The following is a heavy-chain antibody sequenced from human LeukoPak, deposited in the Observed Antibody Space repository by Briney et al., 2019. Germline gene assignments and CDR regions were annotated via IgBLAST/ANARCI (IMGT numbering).Heavy chain of an antibody. CDR3: ARDLLDFWTAPTYLDY. CDR1: GYTFSKYG. D-gene: IGHD3/OR15-3a*01. CDR2: ISASDGNT. Sequence: ASVKASCKTSGYTFSKYGISWVRQAPGQGLEWMGWISASDGNTDYEEKFQGRVTMTKDTITNTVYMELTNLRSDDTAVYYCARDLLDFWTAPTYLDYWGQGTLVTVSS. J-gene: IGHJ4*02. V-gene: IGHV1-18*01.